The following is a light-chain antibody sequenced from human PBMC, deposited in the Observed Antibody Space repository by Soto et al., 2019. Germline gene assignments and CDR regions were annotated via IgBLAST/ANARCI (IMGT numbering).Light chain of an antibody. J-gene: IGKJ1*01. Sequence: DIQMTQSPSSLSASVGDRVTITCRASQGIRSDLGWYQQKPGKAPKRLIYAASTLDSGVPPRFSGSGSGTEFILTISRLQPEDFAIYYCLQHNSYPRTFGQGTKVEIK. CDR2: AAS. CDR3: LQHNSYPRT. V-gene: IGKV1-17*01. CDR1: QGIRSD.